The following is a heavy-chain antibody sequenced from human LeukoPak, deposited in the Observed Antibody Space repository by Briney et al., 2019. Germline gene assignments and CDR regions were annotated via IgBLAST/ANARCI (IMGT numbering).Heavy chain of an antibody. CDR1: GGSISSYY. Sequence: SETPSLTCTVSGGSISSYYWSWIRQPAGKGLEWIGRIYTSGSTNYNPSLKSRVTMSVDTSKNQFSLKLSSVTAADTAVYYCARETDSSGWYNVNYWGQGTLVTVSS. V-gene: IGHV4-4*07. CDR2: IYTSGST. D-gene: IGHD6-19*01. J-gene: IGHJ4*02. CDR3: ARETDSSGWYNVNY.